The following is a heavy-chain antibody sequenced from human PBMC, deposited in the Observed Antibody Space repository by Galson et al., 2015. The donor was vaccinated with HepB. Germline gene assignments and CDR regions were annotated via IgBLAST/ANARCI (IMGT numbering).Heavy chain of an antibody. CDR3: ARDWLRSRYYYGMDV. CDR1: GYTFTSYG. CDR2: ISAYNGNT. D-gene: IGHD5-12*01. J-gene: IGHJ6*02. V-gene: IGHV1-18*01. Sequence: SVKVSCKASGYTFTSYGISWVRQAPGQGLEWMGWISAYNGNTNYAQKLQGRVTMTTDTSTSTAYMELRSLRSDDTAVYYCARDWLRSRYYYGMDVWGQGTTVTVSS.